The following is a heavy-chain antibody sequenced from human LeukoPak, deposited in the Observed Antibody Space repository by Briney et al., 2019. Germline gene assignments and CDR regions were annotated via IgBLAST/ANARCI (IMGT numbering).Heavy chain of an antibody. CDR1: GGSISSSSYY. CDR3: ARDRAEANWGPYYYYGMDV. D-gene: IGHD7-27*01. J-gene: IGHJ6*02. CDR2: IYYSGST. Sequence: PSETLSLTCTVSGGSISSSSYYWGWIRQPPGKGLEWIGSIYYSGSTYYNPSLKSRVTISVDTSKNQFSLKLSSVTAADTAVYYCARDRAEANWGPYYYYGMDVWGQGTTVTVSS. V-gene: IGHV4-39*07.